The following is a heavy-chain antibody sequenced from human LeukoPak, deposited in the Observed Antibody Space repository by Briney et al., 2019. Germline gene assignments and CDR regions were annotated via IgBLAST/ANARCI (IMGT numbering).Heavy chain of an antibody. D-gene: IGHD1-26*01. CDR3: ARGSGGSYYKFDY. Sequence: GASVKVSCKASGYTFTGYYMHWVRQAPGQGLEWMGWINPNSGGTNYAQKFQGRVTMTRDTSISTAHMELSRLRSDDTAVYYCARGSGGSYYKFDYWGQGTLVTVSS. V-gene: IGHV1-2*02. CDR2: INPNSGGT. J-gene: IGHJ4*02. CDR1: GYTFTGYY.